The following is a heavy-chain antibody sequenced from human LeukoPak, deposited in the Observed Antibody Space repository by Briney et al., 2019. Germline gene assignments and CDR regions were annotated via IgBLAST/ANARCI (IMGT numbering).Heavy chain of an antibody. J-gene: IGHJ4*02. CDR3: ARGGGTPTTVVTPFGY. D-gene: IGHD4-23*01. CDR2: VFHSGST. V-gene: IGHV4-4*02. CDR1: GGSIISSNW. Sequence: SETLSLTCAVSGGSIISSNWWSWVRQPPGKGLEWIGEVFHSGSTNYSPSLRSRVTISVDKSKNQFSLKLNSVTAADTAVYYCARGGGTPTTVVTPFGYWGQGTLVTVSS.